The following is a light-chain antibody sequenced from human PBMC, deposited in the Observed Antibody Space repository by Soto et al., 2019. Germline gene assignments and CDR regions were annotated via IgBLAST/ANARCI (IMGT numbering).Light chain of an antibody. CDR1: QNVGSD. Sequence: EVVMTQSPVTLSVSPGERVTLSCRASQNVGSDVAWYLQRPGQPPRLLLHGASTRATGIPTRFSGSGSGREFSLTINSLQSEDFAVYYCQQYDKWPYTFGQGTKLEIK. V-gene: IGKV3-15*01. J-gene: IGKJ2*01. CDR3: QQYDKWPYT. CDR2: GAS.